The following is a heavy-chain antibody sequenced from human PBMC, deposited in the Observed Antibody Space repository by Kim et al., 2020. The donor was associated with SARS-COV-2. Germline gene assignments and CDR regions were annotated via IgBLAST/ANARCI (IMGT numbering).Heavy chain of an antibody. D-gene: IGHD2-2*02. J-gene: IGHJ4*02. CDR3: ARYYCITSSCYMFDY. Sequence: AESVKGRFTISRHNAEGSMYMEMNSLRAEDTAVYYCARYYCITSSCYMFDYWGQGALVTVSS. V-gene: IGHV3-11*03.